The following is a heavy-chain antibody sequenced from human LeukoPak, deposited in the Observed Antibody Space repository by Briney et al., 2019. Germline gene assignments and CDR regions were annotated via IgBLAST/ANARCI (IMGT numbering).Heavy chain of an antibody. CDR2: LYYSGNT. J-gene: IGHJ5*02. D-gene: IGHD3-9*01. CDR3: ARVLTYYDILTGYSPYNWFDP. CDR1: GGSISSYY. V-gene: IGHV4-59*01. Sequence: SETLSLTCTVSGGSISSYYWSWIRQPPGKGLEWIGYLYYSGNTNYNPSLKSRVTMSVDTSKNQFSLKLSSVTAADTAVYHCARVLTYYDILTGYSPYNWFDPWGQGTPVTVSS.